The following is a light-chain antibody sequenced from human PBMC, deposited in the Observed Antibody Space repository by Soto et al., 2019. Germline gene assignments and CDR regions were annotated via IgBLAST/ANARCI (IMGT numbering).Light chain of an antibody. CDR1: QGISSY. CDR3: QQLNSYLT. J-gene: IGKJ4*01. CDR2: AAS. V-gene: IGKV1-9*01. Sequence: DIQLTQSPSLLSASVGDRVTITCRASQGISSYLAWYQQKPGKAPKLLIYAASTLQSGVPSRFSGSGSGTEFTLTISSLQTEDFATYYCQQLNSYLTFGGGTKVDIK.